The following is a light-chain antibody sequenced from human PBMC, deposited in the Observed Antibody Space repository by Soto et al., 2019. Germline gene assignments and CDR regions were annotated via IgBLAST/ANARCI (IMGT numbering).Light chain of an antibody. CDR1: SSNIGSNT. J-gene: IGLJ1*01. V-gene: IGLV1-44*01. CDR2: SNN. CDR3: AAWDDSLKVV. Sequence: QSVLTQPSSASGTPGQRVTISCSGSSSNIGSNTVNWYQQLPGTAPKLLIYSNNQRPSGVPDRFSGSKSGTSASLAISGLQSEDEADYYCAAWDDSLKVVFGTGTKLTVL.